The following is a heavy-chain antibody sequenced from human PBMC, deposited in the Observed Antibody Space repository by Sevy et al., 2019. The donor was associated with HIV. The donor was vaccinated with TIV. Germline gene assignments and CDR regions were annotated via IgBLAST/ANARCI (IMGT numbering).Heavy chain of an antibody. Sequence: GGSLRLSCAASGFSFTDYWMSWVRQTPGKGLEWVATIKQDESETYYVDSVKGRFAISRDNGKNSVSLQMNGLRGEDTALYYCAREVGGFNWRPYYFASWGQGTLVTVSS. J-gene: IGHJ4*02. V-gene: IGHV3-7*01. CDR3: AREVGGFNWRPYYFAS. CDR2: IKQDESET. CDR1: GFSFTDYW. D-gene: IGHD2-15*01.